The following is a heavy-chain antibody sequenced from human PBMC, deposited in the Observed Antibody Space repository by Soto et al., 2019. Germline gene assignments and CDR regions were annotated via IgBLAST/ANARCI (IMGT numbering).Heavy chain of an antibody. CDR1: GYTFTSYG. J-gene: IGHJ5*02. V-gene: IGHV1-18*01. Sequence: ASVKVSCKASGYTFTSYGISWVRQAPGRGLEWMGWISAYNGNTNYAQKLQGRVTMTTDTSTSTAYTELRSLRSDDTAVYYCARNILTGPPTNWFDPWGQGTLVTVSS. CDR2: ISAYNGNT. D-gene: IGHD3-9*01. CDR3: ARNILTGPPTNWFDP.